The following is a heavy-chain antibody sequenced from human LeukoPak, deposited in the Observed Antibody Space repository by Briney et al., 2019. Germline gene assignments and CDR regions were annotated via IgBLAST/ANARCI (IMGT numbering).Heavy chain of an antibody. J-gene: IGHJ3*02. CDR2: ISYDGSNK. D-gene: IGHD4-23*01. Sequence: PGRSLRLSCAASGFTFSSYGMHWVRQAPGKGLEWVAVISYDGSNKYYADSVKGRFTISRDNSKNTLYLQMNSLRAEATAVYYCAKDPDYGGTPWDAFDIWGQGTMVTVSS. V-gene: IGHV3-30*18. CDR3: AKDPDYGGTPWDAFDI. CDR1: GFTFSSYG.